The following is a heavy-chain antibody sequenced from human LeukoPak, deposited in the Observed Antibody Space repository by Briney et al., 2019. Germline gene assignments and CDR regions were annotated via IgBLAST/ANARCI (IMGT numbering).Heavy chain of an antibody. J-gene: IGHJ4*02. CDR1: GFTFSSYG. Sequence: GGSLRLSCAASGFTFSSYGMHWVRQAPGKGPEWVAFIRYDGSNKYYADSVKGRFTISRDNSKNTLYLQMNSLRAEDTAVYYCAKDQFKGIVVVITTAYDYWGQGTLVTVSS. CDR2: IRYDGSNK. CDR3: AKDQFKGIVVVITTAYDY. V-gene: IGHV3-30*02. D-gene: IGHD3-22*01.